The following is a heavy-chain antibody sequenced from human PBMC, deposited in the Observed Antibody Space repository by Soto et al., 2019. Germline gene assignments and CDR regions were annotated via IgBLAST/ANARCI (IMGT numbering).Heavy chain of an antibody. V-gene: IGHV4-61*01. D-gene: IGHD6-19*01. Sequence: QVQLQESGPGLVKPSETLSLTCTVSGGSVSSGSYYWSWIRQSPGKGLEWIGYIYYSGNTNYNPSLKSRVTISVDTSKNQFSLKLNSVTAADTAVYYCASLNEGSGWSSFDYWGQGTLVTVSS. CDR2: IYYSGNT. J-gene: IGHJ4*02. CDR1: GGSVSSGSYY. CDR3: ASLNEGSGWSSFDY.